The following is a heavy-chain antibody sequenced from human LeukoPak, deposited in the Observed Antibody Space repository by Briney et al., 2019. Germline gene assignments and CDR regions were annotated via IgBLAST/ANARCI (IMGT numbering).Heavy chain of an antibody. V-gene: IGHV3-23*01. CDR2: ISGSGGST. Sequence: GGSLRLSCAAYGFTFRSYAMSWVRQAPGKGLEWVSGISGSGGSTYYADSVKGRFTISRDNSKNTLYVQMNSLRAADTGVYYCAKDGEIWGQGTLVTVSS. CDR1: GFTFRSYA. D-gene: IGHD3-10*01. J-gene: IGHJ4*02. CDR3: AKDGEI.